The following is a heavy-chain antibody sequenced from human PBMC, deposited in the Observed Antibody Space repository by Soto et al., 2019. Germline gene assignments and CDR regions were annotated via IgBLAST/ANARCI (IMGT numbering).Heavy chain of an antibody. J-gene: IGHJ4*02. D-gene: IGHD6-19*01. Sequence: QVHLQESGPGLVKPSETMSLTCTASGASIRNFYWNWVRQFPGKGLEWIGHIYNGERTNYNPSLKSRVTISADTSKIQFSLKLSSVTVADPAVYYCAQTTGWPGFDYWGQGTLVAVSS. CDR2: IYNGERT. V-gene: IGHV4-59*01. CDR3: AQTTGWPGFDY. CDR1: GASIRNFY.